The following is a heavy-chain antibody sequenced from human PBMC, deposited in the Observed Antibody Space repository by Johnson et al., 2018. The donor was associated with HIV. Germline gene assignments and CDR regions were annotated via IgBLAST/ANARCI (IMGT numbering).Heavy chain of an antibody. CDR3: ARDRVWFGELYAFDL. CDR2: ISYEGSNK. Sequence: QVQLVESGGGVVQPGRSLRLSCAASGFTFSSYAMHWVRQAPGKGLEWVAVISYEGSNKYYADSVKGRFTISRDNSKNTLYLQMNSLRAEDTAVYYCARDRVWFGELYAFDLWGQGTMVTVSS. V-gene: IGHV3-30-3*01. CDR1: GFTFSSYA. J-gene: IGHJ3*01. D-gene: IGHD3-10*01.